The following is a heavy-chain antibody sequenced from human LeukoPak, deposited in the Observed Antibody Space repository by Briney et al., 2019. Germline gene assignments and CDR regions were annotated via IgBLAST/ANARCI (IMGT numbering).Heavy chain of an antibody. D-gene: IGHD3-22*01. CDR3: ARGGNYYDSSGYFGY. CDR1: GGTFSSYA. V-gene: IGHV1-69*05. Sequence: SVKVSCKASGGTFSSYAISWVRQAPGQGPDWMGGIIPMFGTADYAQKFQGRVTITTDESTTTAYMELSSLRSEDTAVYYCARGGNYYDSSGYFGYWGQGTLVTVSS. J-gene: IGHJ4*02. CDR2: IIPMFGTA.